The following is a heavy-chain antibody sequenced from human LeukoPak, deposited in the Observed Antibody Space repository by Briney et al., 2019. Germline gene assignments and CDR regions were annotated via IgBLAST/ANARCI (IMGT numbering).Heavy chain of an antibody. Sequence: TSSETLSLTCTVSGGSISSSSYYWGWIRQPPGKGLEWIGSIYYSGSTYYNPSLKSRVTISVDTSKNQFSLKLSSVTAADTAVYYCARTHRYSYGEDSGMGYWGQGTLVTVSS. CDR1: GGSISSSSYY. CDR3: ARTHRYSYGEDSGMGY. J-gene: IGHJ4*02. V-gene: IGHV4-39*01. D-gene: IGHD5-18*01. CDR2: IYYSGST.